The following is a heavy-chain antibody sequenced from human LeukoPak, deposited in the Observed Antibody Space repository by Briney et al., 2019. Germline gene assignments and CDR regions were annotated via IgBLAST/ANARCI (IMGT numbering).Heavy chain of an antibody. J-gene: IGHJ4*02. CDR2: INHSGST. CDR1: GGSFSGYY. CDR3: ASGYYYLFDY. D-gene: IGHD3-22*01. V-gene: IGHV4-34*01. Sequence: SETLSLTCAVYGGSFSGYYWSWIRRPPGKGLEWIGEINHSGSTNYNPSLKSRVTISVDTSKNQFSLKLSSVTAADTAVYYCASGYYYLFDYWGQGTLVTVSS.